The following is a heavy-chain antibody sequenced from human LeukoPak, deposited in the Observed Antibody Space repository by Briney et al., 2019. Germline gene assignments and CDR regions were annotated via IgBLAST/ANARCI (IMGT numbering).Heavy chain of an antibody. CDR1: GFTVRSNY. J-gene: IGHJ4*02. D-gene: IGHD3-10*02. Sequence: PGGSLRLSCAASGFTVRSNYMSWVRQAPGKGLEWVSVIYSGGSTFYTDSVKGRFTISRDKSKNTLYLQMNSLRADDTAVYYCARCSLAFFDYWGQGTLVTVSS. CDR2: IYSGGST. V-gene: IGHV3-66*01. CDR3: ARCSLAFFDY.